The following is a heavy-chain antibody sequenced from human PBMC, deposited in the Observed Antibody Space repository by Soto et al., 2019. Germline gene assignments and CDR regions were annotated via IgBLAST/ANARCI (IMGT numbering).Heavy chain of an antibody. D-gene: IGHD2-2*01. CDR1: GFTFSSYW. Sequence: PGGSLRLSCAASGFTFSSYWMHWVRQAPGKGLVWVSRINSDGSSTSYADSVKGRFTISRDNAKNTLYLQMNSLRAEDTAVYYCAKVREYQLLLSYYYYMDVWGKGTTVTVSS. CDR3: AKVREYQLLLSYYYYMDV. CDR2: INSDGSST. J-gene: IGHJ6*03. V-gene: IGHV3-74*01.